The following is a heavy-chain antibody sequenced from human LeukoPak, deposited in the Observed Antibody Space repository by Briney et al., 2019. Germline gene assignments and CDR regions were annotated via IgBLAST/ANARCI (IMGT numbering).Heavy chain of an antibody. CDR2: ISGSGGST. J-gene: IGHJ3*02. V-gene: IGHV3-23*01. CDR1: GFTFSSYA. Sequence: PGGSLRLSCAASGFTFSSYAMSWVRQAPGQGLEWVSAISGSGGSTYYADSVKGRFTISRDNSKNTLYLQMNSLRAEDTAVYYCAKVVVGATTRLGAFEIWGQGTMVTVSS. D-gene: IGHD1-26*01. CDR3: AKVVVGATTRLGAFEI.